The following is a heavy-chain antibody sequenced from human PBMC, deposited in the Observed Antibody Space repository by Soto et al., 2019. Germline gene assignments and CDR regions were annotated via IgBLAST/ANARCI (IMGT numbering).Heavy chain of an antibody. V-gene: IGHV1-58*01. Sequence: SVKVSCKASGFTFTSSAVQWVRQARGQRLEWIGWIVVGSGNTNYAQKFQERVAITRDMSTSTAYMELSSLRSEDTAVYYCAADPVFLGLQQYGMDVWGQGTTVTVSS. D-gene: IGHD6-13*01. CDR3: AADPVFLGLQQYGMDV. CDR1: GFTFTSSA. CDR2: IVVGSGNT. J-gene: IGHJ6*02.